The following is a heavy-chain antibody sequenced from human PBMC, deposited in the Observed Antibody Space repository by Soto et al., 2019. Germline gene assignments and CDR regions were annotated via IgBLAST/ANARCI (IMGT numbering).Heavy chain of an antibody. CDR1: GFTFSSYA. Sequence: GGSLRLSCAASGFTFSSYALSWVRQGPGKGLEWVSGISGSGDSKHYSDSLKGRFTISRDNSKNTLFLQMNSLRAEDTAVYYCAKDQYYGSGTDYWGQGTLVTVSS. J-gene: IGHJ4*02. D-gene: IGHD3-10*01. CDR3: AKDQYYGSGTDY. V-gene: IGHV3-23*01. CDR2: ISGSGDSK.